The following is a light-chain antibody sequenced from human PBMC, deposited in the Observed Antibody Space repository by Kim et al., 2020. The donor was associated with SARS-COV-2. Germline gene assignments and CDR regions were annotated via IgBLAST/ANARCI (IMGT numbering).Light chain of an antibody. J-gene: IGKJ4*01. V-gene: IGKV3-15*01. Sequence: SPGERATLSCGASQSVGGNLAWYQQRPGQAPRLLIYGASTRATGIPARFSGSGSGAEFTLTISSLHSEDFAVYYCQKYNNWPALTFGGGTKVDIK. CDR2: GAS. CDR1: QSVGGN. CDR3: QKYNNWPALT.